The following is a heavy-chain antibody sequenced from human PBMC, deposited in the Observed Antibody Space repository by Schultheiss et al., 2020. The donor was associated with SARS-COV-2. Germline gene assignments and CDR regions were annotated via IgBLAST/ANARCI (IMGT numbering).Heavy chain of an antibody. V-gene: IGHV4-59*12. J-gene: IGHJ4*02. D-gene: IGHD6-19*01. Sequence: SETLSLTCAVSGGSLSGYYCSWIRQPPGKGLEWIGYIYYSGSTTYNPSLKSRVTISVDTSKNQFSLKLSSVTAADTAVYYCARGHSIAVAGTSSYFDYWGQGTLVTVSS. CDR3: ARGHSIAVAGTSSYFDY. CDR2: IYYSGST. CDR1: GGSLSGYY.